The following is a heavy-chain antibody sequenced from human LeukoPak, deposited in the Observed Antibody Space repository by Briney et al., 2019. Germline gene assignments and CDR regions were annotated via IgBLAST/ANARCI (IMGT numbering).Heavy chain of an antibody. J-gene: IGHJ6*03. CDR2: INHSGST. CDR3: AREGATMVRGVFWVAASYYYYYMDV. CDR1: GGSFSGYY. Sequence: SETLSLTCAVYGGSFSGYYWSWIRQPPGKGLEWIGEINHSGSTNYNPSLKSRVTISVDTSKNQFSLKLSSVTAADTAVYYCAREGATMVRGVFWVAASYYYYYMDVWGKGTTVTISS. V-gene: IGHV4-34*01. D-gene: IGHD3-10*01.